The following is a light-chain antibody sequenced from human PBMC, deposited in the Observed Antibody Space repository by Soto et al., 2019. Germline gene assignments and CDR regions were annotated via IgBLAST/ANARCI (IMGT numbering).Light chain of an antibody. Sequence: DFQMTQSPSSLSASAGDRVTITCQASQDIRDYLNWYQQKPGAAPKLLIYDASNLQAGVPSRFSGSGSGTEFTFTISSLQPEDVATYYCQQYDNIPLTFGGGTKVDIK. V-gene: IGKV1-33*01. CDR3: QQYDNIPLT. CDR2: DAS. J-gene: IGKJ4*01. CDR1: QDIRDY.